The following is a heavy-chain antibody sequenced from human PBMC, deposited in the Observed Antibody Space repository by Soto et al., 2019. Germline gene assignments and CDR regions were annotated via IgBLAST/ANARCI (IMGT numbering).Heavy chain of an antibody. CDR2: ISWNSGSI. V-gene: IGHV3-9*01. Sequence: GGSLRLSCAASGFTFDDYAMHWVRQAPGKGLEWVSGISWNSGSIGYADSVKGRFTISRDNAKNSLYLQMNSLRAEDTAVYYCAGDKGRSPLDYWGQGTLVTVSS. D-gene: IGHD2-15*01. CDR3: AGDKGRSPLDY. CDR1: GFTFDDYA. J-gene: IGHJ4*02.